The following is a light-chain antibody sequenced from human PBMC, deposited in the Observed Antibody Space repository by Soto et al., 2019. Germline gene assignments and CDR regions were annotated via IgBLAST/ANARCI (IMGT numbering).Light chain of an antibody. CDR2: DVS. J-gene: IGLJ1*01. V-gene: IGLV2-14*03. CDR3: SSFTSSSPYV. Sequence: QSALTQPASVSGSPGQSIAISCTGTSSDFDGYNYVSWYQQHPGKAPKLIIYDVSNRPSGVSDRFSGSKSGNTASLTISGFQAEDEADYYCSSFTSSSPYVFGGGTKVTVL. CDR1: SSDFDGYNY.